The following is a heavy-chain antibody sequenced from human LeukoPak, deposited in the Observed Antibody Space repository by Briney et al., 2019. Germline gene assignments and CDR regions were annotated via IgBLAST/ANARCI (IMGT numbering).Heavy chain of an antibody. CDR2: ISAYNGNT. CDR1: GYTFTSYG. Sequence: GASVKVSFKASGYTFTSYGISWVRQAPGQGLEWMGWISAYNGNTNYAQKLQGRVTMTTDTSTSTAYMELRSLRSDDTAVYYCARDATSLNYYDSSGYCYWGQGTLVTVSS. V-gene: IGHV1-18*01. D-gene: IGHD3-22*01. J-gene: IGHJ4*02. CDR3: ARDATSLNYYDSSGYCY.